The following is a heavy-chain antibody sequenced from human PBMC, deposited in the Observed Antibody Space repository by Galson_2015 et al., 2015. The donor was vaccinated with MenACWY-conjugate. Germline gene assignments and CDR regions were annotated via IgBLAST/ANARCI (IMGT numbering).Heavy chain of an antibody. CDR1: GYSFTNYW. J-gene: IGHJ4*02. D-gene: IGHD5-24*01. V-gene: IGHV5-51*01. CDR2: IYPGDSDT. CDR3: ATKVEMATIIPYYFDY. Sequence: QSGAEVKKPGESLKISCKGSGYSFTNYWIGWVRQMPGKGLEWMGIIYPGDSDTRYSPSFQGQVTISADKSISTAYLQWSSLKASDTAMYYCATKVEMATIIPYYFDYWGQGTLVTVSS.